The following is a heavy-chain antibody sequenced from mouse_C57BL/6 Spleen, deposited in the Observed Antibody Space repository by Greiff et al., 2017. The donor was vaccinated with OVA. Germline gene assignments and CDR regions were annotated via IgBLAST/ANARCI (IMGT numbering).Heavy chain of an antibody. J-gene: IGHJ3*01. CDR1: GYTFTDYN. CDR3: AREQFAY. V-gene: IGHV1-18*01. CDR2: INPNNGGT. Sequence: VQLQQSGPELVKPGASVKIPCKASGYTFTDYNMDWVKQSPGKSLAWIGDINPNNGGTIYNQKFKGKATLTADKASSTAYMELRSLASEDTAVYYCAREQFAYWGQGTLVTVSA.